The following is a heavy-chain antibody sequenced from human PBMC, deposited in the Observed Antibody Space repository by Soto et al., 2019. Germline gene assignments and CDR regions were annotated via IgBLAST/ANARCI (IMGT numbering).Heavy chain of an antibody. Sequence: ASVKGSCRASGYTFTRDYMHWVRQAPGQGLEWMGIINPSGGSTSYAQKFQGRVTMTRDTSTSTVYMELSSLRSEDTAVYYCAILNRDIVVVPAVPDAFDIWGQGTMVTVSS. CDR3: AILNRDIVVVPAVPDAFDI. CDR2: INPSGGST. J-gene: IGHJ3*02. V-gene: IGHV1-46*01. D-gene: IGHD2-2*01. CDR1: GYTFTRDY.